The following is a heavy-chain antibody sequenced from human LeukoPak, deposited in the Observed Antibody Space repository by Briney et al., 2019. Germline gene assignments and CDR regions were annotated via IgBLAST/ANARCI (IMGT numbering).Heavy chain of an antibody. V-gene: IGHV3-33*03. J-gene: IGHJ1*01. CDR2: IWYDGSNK. D-gene: IGHD6-13*01. CDR3: AKAYSSSWYGYFQH. Sequence: GGSLRLSCAASGFTFSSYGMHWVRQAPGKGLEWVAVIWYDGSNKYYADSVKGRFTISRDNAKNSLYLQMNSLRAEDTALYYCAKAYSSSWYGYFQHWGQGTLVTVSS. CDR1: GFTFSSYG.